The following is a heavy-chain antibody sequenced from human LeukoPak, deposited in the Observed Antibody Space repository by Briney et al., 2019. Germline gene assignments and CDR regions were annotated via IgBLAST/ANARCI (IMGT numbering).Heavy chain of an antibody. CDR2: IYYSEST. D-gene: IGHD6-13*01. CDR1: GGSISSSSYY. CDR3: ARHATLYSSWYNWFDP. V-gene: IGHV4-39*01. J-gene: IGHJ5*02. Sequence: NPSETLSLTCTVSGGSISSSSYYWGWIRQPPGKGLEWIGSIYYSESTYYNPSLKSRVTISVDTSKNQFSLKLSSVTAADTAVYYCARHATLYSSWYNWFDPWGQGTLVTVSS.